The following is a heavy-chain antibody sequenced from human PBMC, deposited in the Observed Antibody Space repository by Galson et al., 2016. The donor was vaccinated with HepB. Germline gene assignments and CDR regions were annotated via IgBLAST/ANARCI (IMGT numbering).Heavy chain of an antibody. Sequence: SLRLSCAASGFTFSNYAMHWVRQTPGKGLEWLSVVAFDGTNKYYADSVKGRFTISRDNSKNTLYLQMNSLRVEDTAVYFCARVPGPSYYYDSWGQGTLVTVSS. V-gene: IGHV3-30-3*01. CDR1: GFTFSNYA. CDR2: VAFDGTNK. J-gene: IGHJ4*02. D-gene: IGHD2-8*02. CDR3: ARVPGPSYYYDS.